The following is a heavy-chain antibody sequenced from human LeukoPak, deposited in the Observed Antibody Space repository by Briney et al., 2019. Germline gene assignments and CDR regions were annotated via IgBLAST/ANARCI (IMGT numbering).Heavy chain of an antibody. V-gene: IGHV3-23*01. Sequence: PGGSLRLSCAASGFTFIKYSMSWVRQAPGKGLEWVSTTSGSGDRTYYAGSVRGRFTISRDNSKNMLYLQMNSLRAEDTAVYYCAKSESSSWVTFDCWGQGTLVTVGS. CDR3: AKSESSSWVTFDC. J-gene: IGHJ4*02. CDR2: TSGSGDRT. CDR1: GFTFIKYS. D-gene: IGHD6-13*01.